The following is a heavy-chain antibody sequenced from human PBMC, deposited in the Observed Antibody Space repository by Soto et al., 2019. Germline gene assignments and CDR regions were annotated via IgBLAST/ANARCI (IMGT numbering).Heavy chain of an antibody. CDR3: AREEVDYYDSSTFDY. V-gene: IGHV4-4*07. D-gene: IGHD3-22*01. CDR2: TYTSGST. J-gene: IGHJ4*02. CDR1: GGSISSYY. Sequence: QVQLQESGPGLVKPSETLSLTCTVSGGSISSYYWSWIRQPAGKGLEWIGRTYTSGSTNYNPSLKSRVTMSVDTSKNQFSLKLSSVTAADTAVYYCAREEVDYYDSSTFDYWGQGTLVTVSS.